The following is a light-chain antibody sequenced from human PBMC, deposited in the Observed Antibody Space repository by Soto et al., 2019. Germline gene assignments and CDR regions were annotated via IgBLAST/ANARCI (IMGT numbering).Light chain of an antibody. J-gene: IGLJ3*02. CDR1: SSNIGAGYD. CDR3: QSYDISLSGEV. V-gene: IGLV1-40*01. CDR2: GNS. Sequence: QSVLTQPPSVSGAPGQRVTISCTGSSSNIGAGYDVHWYQQLPGTAPKLLIYGNSNRPSGVPDRFSGSKSGTSAALAITGLQAEDEADYYCQSYDISLSGEVFGGGSKVTVL.